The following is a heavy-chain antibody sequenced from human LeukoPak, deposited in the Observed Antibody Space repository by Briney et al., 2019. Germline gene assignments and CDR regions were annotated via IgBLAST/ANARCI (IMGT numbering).Heavy chain of an antibody. CDR2: ISGSGDST. CDR1: GFTFSSYA. Sequence: GGSLRLSCAASGFTFSSYAMSWVRQAPGKGLEWVSAISGSGDSTYYADSVKGRFTISRDNSKNTLYLQMNSLRAEDTAVYYCARVRFPPVWFERRYYYKEVWGKGATVPGS. CDR3: ARVRFPPVWFERRYYYKEV. V-gene: IGHV3-23*01. J-gene: IGHJ6*03. D-gene: IGHD3-10*01.